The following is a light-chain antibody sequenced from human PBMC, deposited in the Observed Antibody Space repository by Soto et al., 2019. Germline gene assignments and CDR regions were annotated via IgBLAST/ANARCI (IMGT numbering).Light chain of an antibody. CDR2: AAS. CDR3: QQYYSYPLT. CDR1: QGISSY. J-gene: IGKJ4*01. Sequence: AIRMTQSPSSFSASTGDRVTITCRASQGISSYLAWYQQKPGKAPKLLIYAASTFQSGVPSRFSGSGSGTDFTLTISCLQSEDFATYYCQQYYSYPLTFGGGTMVEIK. V-gene: IGKV1-8*01.